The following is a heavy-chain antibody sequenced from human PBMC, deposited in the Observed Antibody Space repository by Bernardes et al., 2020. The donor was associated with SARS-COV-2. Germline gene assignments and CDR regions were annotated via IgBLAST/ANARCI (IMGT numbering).Heavy chain of an antibody. CDR3: AKDIRPLEHTPDAFDI. CDR2: ISGSGGST. Sequence: GGSLRLSCAASGFTFSSYAMSWVRQAPGKGLEWVSAISGSGGSTYYADSVKGRFTISRDNSKNTLYLQMNSLRAEDTAVYYCAKDIRPLEHTPDAFDIWGQGTMVTVSS. CDR1: GFTFSSYA. J-gene: IGHJ3*02. D-gene: IGHD1-1*01. V-gene: IGHV3-23*01.